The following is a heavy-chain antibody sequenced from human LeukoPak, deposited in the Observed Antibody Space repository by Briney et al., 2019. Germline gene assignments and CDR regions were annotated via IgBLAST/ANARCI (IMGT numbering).Heavy chain of an antibody. CDR3: TRGSYGDYEY. CDR1: RFTFSSYT. J-gene: IGHJ4*02. D-gene: IGHD4-17*01. CDR2: IDPSSTYI. V-gene: IGHV3-21*01. Sequence: PGGGPRISFLAPRFTFSSYTMNRGRQAPGEGVEWVSSIDPSSTYIYYADPVKGRFTISRDNAQNSLYLQMNSLRAEDTAVYYCTRGSYGDYEYWAQGTLVTVSS.